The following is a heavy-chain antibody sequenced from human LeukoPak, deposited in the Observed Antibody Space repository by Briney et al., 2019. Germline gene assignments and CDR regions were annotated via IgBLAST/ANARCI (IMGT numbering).Heavy chain of an antibody. V-gene: IGHV4-4*07. J-gene: IGHJ4*02. CDR2: IYTTGST. D-gene: IGHD6-19*01. CDR1: GDSSSSYY. Sequence: SETLSLTCTVSGDSSSSYYWSWIRQPAGKGLEWIGRIYTTGSTNYNPSLKSRVTMSVDTSKNQFSLKLTSVTAADTAVYYCARQWLPRTPFDYWGQGTLVTVSS. CDR3: ARQWLPRTPFDY.